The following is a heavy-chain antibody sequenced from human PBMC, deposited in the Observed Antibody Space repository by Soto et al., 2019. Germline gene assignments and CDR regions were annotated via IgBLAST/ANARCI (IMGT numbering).Heavy chain of an antibody. CDR1: ESSFRNYW. Sequence: PGESLKISCKGSESSFRNYWIAWVLQMPGQGLEWMGIIYPGDSDTRYSPSFQVQVTISADKSISTAYLQWSSLKASDTAMYYCARNMTTVVESDDDFDIWGQGTMVTVSS. D-gene: IGHD4-17*01. CDR3: ARNMTTVVESDDDFDI. V-gene: IGHV5-51*01. J-gene: IGHJ3*02. CDR2: IYPGDSDT.